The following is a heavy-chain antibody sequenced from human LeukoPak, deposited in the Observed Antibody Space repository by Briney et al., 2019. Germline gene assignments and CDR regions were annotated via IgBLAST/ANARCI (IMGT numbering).Heavy chain of an antibody. D-gene: IGHD6-13*01. CDR1: GYTFIDYY. J-gene: IGHJ4*02. CDR3: ARGAEAETSPLDF. V-gene: IGHV1-2*02. Sequence: ASVKVSCKASGYTFIDYYMHWVRQAPGQGLEWLGWINPKSGAADYAQQFRGRVTMTRDTSINTDYMEMKRVTSDDTAVYYCARGAEAETSPLDFWGQGTLVIVS. CDR2: INPKSGAA.